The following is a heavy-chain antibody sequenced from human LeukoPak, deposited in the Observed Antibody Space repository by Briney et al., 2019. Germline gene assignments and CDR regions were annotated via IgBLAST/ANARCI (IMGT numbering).Heavy chain of an antibody. D-gene: IGHD3-10*01. V-gene: IGHV3-48*02. CDR1: GFTFSSYS. Sequence: PGGSLRLSCAASGFTFSSYSMNWVRQAPGKGLEWVSYISSSSTIYYADSVKGRFTISRDNAKNSLYLQMNSLRDEDTAVYYCTTDLGWFGELYLEGIDYWGQGTLVTVSS. CDR2: ISSSSTI. CDR3: TTDLGWFGELYLEGIDY. J-gene: IGHJ4*02.